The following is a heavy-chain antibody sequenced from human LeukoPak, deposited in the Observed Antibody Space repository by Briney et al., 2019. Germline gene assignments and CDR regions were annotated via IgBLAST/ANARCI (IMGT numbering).Heavy chain of an antibody. Sequence: GGSLRLSCAASGFTFSSYSMNWVRQAPGKGLEWVSSISSSSSYIYYADSVKGRFTISRDNSKNTLYLQMNSLRAEDTAVYYCARDQVGSTAVEWGQGTLVTVSS. J-gene: IGHJ4*02. CDR3: ARDQVGSTAVE. CDR1: GFTFSSYS. V-gene: IGHV3-21*01. D-gene: IGHD4-23*01. CDR2: ISSSSSYI.